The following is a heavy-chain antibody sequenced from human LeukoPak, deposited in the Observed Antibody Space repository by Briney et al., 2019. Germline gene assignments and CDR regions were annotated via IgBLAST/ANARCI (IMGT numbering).Heavy chain of an antibody. Sequence: SGPTLLKPPATLTLTCSFSGFSLKTPGMGVGWIPQPPGKALEWLSTIYWDDDKRYSPSLRSRVTLTKDTSNHVVLTLTNVDPVDTATYYCARRGESTVARGYFDFWGQGTLVTVSS. D-gene: IGHD2-21*01. V-gene: IGHV2-5*02. CDR2: IYWDDDK. CDR1: GFSLKTPGMG. J-gene: IGHJ4*02. CDR3: ARRGESTVARGYFDF.